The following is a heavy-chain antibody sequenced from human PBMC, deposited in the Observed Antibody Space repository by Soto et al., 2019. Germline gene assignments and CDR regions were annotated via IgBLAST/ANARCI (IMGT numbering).Heavy chain of an antibody. CDR3: ARLLRGWDHRMAYFDY. J-gene: IGHJ4*02. CDR1: GASITTFY. D-gene: IGHD1-26*01. V-gene: IGHV4-59*01. Sequence: SETLSLTCTVSGASITTFYWSWIRQPPGRGLEWIGYIFDSGRTDYIPSLKSRVTISVDTSKNQFSLKVSSVTAADTSVYYCARLLRGWDHRMAYFDYWGQGTLVTVSS. CDR2: IFDSGRT.